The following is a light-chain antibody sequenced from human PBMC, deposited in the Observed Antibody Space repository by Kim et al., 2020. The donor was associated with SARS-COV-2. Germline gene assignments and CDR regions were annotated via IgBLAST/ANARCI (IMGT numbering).Light chain of an antibody. J-gene: IGKJ2*01. Sequence: DIQMTQSPSSLSASVGDRITIACRASQSISRYLHWYQQKPGQAPNLLIYAASSLQSGVPSWFSGSGSGTDFTLSISNLQFEDFATYYCQQCNSSPRTFGEGTKLEI. V-gene: IGKV1-39*01. CDR3: QQCNSSPRT. CDR2: AAS. CDR1: QSISRY.